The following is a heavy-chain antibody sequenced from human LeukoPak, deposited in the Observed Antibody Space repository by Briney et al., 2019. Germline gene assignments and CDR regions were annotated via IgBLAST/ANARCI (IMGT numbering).Heavy chain of an antibody. CDR1: GGSFSGYY. Sequence: SETLSLTCAVYGGSFSGYYWSWIRQPTGKGLEWIGEINHSGSTNYNPSLKSRVTISVDTSKNQFSLKLSSVTAADTAVYYCVRHDCRGDATMGALDSWDQGSLVTVSS. V-gene: IGHV4-34*01. D-gene: IGHD2-15*01. J-gene: IGHJ4*02. CDR3: VRHDCRGDATMGALDS. CDR2: INHSGST.